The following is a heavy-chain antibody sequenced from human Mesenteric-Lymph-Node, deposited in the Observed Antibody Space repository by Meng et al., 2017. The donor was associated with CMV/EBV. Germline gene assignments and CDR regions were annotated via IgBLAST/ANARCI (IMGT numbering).Heavy chain of an antibody. CDR1: GFTFSSYN. J-gene: IGHJ4*02. D-gene: IGHD1-1*01. CDR3: ARDFTTPGSD. V-gene: IGHV3-48*04. Sequence: GESLKISCAASGFTFSSYNMNWVRQAPGKGLEWVSYISSSSRTIYYADSVKGRFTISRDNAKNSLYLQMNSLRAEDTAVYYCARDFTTPGSDWGQGTLVTVSS. CDR2: ISSSSRTI.